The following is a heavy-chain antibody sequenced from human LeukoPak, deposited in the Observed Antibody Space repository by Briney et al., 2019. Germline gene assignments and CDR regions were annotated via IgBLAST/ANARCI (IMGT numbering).Heavy chain of an antibody. J-gene: IGHJ4*02. CDR1: GYTFTGYY. V-gene: IGHV1-2*02. D-gene: IGHD3-3*01. CDR2: INPNSGGT. Sequence: ASVKVSCKASGYTFTGYYMHWVRQAPGRGLEWMGWINPNSGGTNYAQKFQGRVTMTRDTSISTAYMELSRLRSDDTAVYYCARGNYDFWSGYPPYFDYWGQGTLVTVSS. CDR3: ARGNYDFWSGYPPYFDY.